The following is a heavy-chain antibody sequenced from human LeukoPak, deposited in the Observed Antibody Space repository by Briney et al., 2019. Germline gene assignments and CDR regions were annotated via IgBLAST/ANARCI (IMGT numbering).Heavy chain of an antibody. CDR1: GFIFSDYN. CDR3: ARGLYRSGWLHWFDP. J-gene: IGHJ5*02. V-gene: IGHV3-48*01. Sequence: PGGSLRLSCAASGFIFSDYNMNWVRQAPGKGLERISYINSGISAMFYADSVKGRFTISRDNAKNALYLQMNSLRADDTAVYYCARGLYRSGWLHWFDPWGQGTLVTVSS. D-gene: IGHD6-19*01. CDR2: INSGISAM.